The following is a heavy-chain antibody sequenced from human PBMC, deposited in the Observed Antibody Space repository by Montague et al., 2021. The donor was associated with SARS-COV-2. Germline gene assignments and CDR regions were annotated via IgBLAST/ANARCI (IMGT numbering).Heavy chain of an antibody. CDR1: GGSISSSSYY. Sequence: SETLSLTCTVSGGSISSSSYYWGWIRQPPGKGLEWIGSMYYRGSTYYNPSLRSRVTISVATSKKQFALKLSSVAAADTAVYYCARQPRNYYDSGSYWARGDDWGQGTLVTVSS. J-gene: IGHJ4*02. CDR2: MYYRGST. V-gene: IGHV4-39*01. D-gene: IGHD3-10*01. CDR3: ARQPRNYYDSGSYWARGDD.